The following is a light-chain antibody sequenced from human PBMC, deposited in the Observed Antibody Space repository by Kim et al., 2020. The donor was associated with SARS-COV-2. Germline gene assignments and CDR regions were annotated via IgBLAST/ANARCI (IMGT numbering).Light chain of an antibody. CDR2: YDS. J-gene: IGLJ2*01. CDR3: QVWDSGSEHVV. CDR1: NIGTYG. Sequence: SYELTQPPSVSVAPEKTARISCGGDNIGTYGVHWYQQKPGQAPVLVIYYDSDRPSGIPERFSGSNSGNTATLTINRVEAGDEADYYCQVWDSGSEHVVFGGGNNVTVL. V-gene: IGLV3-21*04.